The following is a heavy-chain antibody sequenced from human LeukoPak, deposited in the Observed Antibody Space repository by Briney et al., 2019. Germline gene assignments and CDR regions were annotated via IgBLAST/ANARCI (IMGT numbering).Heavy chain of an antibody. V-gene: IGHV3-23*01. Sequence: GGSLRLSCAASGFTFSSYAMSWVRQAPGKGLEWVSAISGSGGSTYYADSVKGRFTISRDNAKNSLYLQMNSLRAEDTAVYYCARDIVVVVAATWDYYGMDVWGQGTTVTVSS. CDR1: GFTFSSYA. D-gene: IGHD2-15*01. CDR3: ARDIVVVVAATWDYYGMDV. CDR2: ISGSGGST. J-gene: IGHJ6*02.